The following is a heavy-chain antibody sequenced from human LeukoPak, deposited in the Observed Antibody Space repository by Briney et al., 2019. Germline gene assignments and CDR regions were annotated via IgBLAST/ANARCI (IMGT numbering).Heavy chain of an antibody. CDR2: IKQDGSGK. J-gene: IGHJ4*02. CDR1: GFTFSSYW. CDR3: ARDSKEYPPTFDY. V-gene: IGHV3-7*01. D-gene: IGHD2/OR15-2a*01. Sequence: GGSLRLSCAASGFTFSSYWMSWVRQAPGKGLEWVANIKQDGSGKYYVDSVKGRFTISRDNAKNSLYLQMNSLRAEDTAVYYCARDSKEYPPTFDYWGQGTLVTVSS.